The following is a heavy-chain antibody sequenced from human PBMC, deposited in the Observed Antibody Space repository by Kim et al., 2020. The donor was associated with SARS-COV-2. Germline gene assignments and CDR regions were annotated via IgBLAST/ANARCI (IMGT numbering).Heavy chain of an antibody. Sequence: SVKVSCKASGFTFTSSAVQWVRQARGQRLEWIGWIVVGSGNTNYAQKFQERVTITRDMSTSTAYMELSSLRSEDTAVYYCAADSCTSCYVDYWGQGTLVTVSS. CDR3: AADSCTSCYVDY. CDR2: IVVGSGNT. D-gene: IGHD2-2*01. J-gene: IGHJ4*02. CDR1: GFTFTSSA. V-gene: IGHV1-58*01.